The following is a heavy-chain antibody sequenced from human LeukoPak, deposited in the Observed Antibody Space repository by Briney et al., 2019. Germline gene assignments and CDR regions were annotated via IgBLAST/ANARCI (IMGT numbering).Heavy chain of an antibody. CDR3: ARAPKDYGGISGAQTFDY. CDR2: ISAYNGNT. V-gene: IGHV1-18*01. D-gene: IGHD4-23*01. Sequence: ASVKVSCKASGYTFITYGITWVRQALGQGLEWMGWISAYNGNTNYAQKLQGRVTMTTDTSTSIAYMELRSLRSDDTALYYCARAPKDYGGISGAQTFDYWGQGTLVTVST. J-gene: IGHJ4*02. CDR1: GYTFITYG.